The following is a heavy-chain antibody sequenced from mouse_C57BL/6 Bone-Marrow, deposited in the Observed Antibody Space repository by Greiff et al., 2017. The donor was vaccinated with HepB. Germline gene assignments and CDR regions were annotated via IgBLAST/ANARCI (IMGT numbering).Heavy chain of an antibody. CDR2: ISDGGSYT. CDR1: GFTFSSYA. Sequence: EVMLVESGGGLVKPGGSLKLSCAASGFTFSSYAMSWVRQTPEKRLEWVATISDGGSYTYYPDNVKGRFTISRDNAKNNLYLQMSHLKSEDTAMYYCASKPYGSSFYAMDYWGQGTSVTVSS. CDR3: ASKPYGSSFYAMDY. D-gene: IGHD1-1*01. V-gene: IGHV5-4*03. J-gene: IGHJ4*01.